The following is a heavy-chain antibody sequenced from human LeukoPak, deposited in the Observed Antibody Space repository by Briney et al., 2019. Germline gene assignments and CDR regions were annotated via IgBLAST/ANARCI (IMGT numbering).Heavy chain of an antibody. CDR1: GGSISSYV. Sequence: SETLSLTCTVSGGSISSYVWNWIRQPGGKGLEWIGRICPSGSTNYNPSLKSRVTMSVDPSKNQFSLKLSSVTAADTAMYYCARALGYFGSGGEAWGQGTLVTVSS. CDR2: ICPSGST. CDR3: ARALGYFGSGGEA. J-gene: IGHJ5*02. V-gene: IGHV4-4*07. D-gene: IGHD3-10*01.